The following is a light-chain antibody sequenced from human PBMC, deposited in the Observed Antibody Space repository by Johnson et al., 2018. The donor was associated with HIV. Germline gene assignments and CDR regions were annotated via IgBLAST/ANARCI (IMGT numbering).Light chain of an antibody. CDR1: TSNIGNNY. Sequence: QSVLTQPPSVFAAPGQKVTISCSGTTSNIGNNYVSWYQQLPGTAPKLLIYDNNKRPSGIPDRFSGSKSGTSASLGITGLPTWDEADYYCGTWDSRLRSGFYGTGTKVTGL. J-gene: IGLJ1*01. CDR3: GTWDSRLRSGF. CDR2: DNN. V-gene: IGLV1-51*01.